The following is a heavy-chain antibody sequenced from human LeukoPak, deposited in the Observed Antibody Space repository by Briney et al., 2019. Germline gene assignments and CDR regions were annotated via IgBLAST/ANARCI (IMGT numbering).Heavy chain of an antibody. D-gene: IGHD3-10*01. CDR2: IYYSGST. Sequence: SETLSLTCTVSGGSISSYYWSWIRQPPGKGLEWIGYIYYSGSTNYNPSLKSRVTISVDTSKNQFSLKLSSVTAADTAVYYCARANGSGSYYFDYWGQGTLVTVSS. CDR3: ARANGSGSYYFDY. V-gene: IGHV4-59*08. CDR1: GGSISSYY. J-gene: IGHJ4*02.